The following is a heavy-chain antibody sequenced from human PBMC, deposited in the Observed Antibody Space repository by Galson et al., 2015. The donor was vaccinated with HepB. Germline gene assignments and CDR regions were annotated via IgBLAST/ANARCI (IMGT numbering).Heavy chain of an antibody. J-gene: IGHJ2*01. D-gene: IGHD4-17*01. CDR1: GFTFSSYW. Sequence: SLRLSCAASGFTFSSYWMSWVRQAPGKGLEWVANIKQDGSEKYYVDSVKGRFTISRDNAKNSLYLQMNSLRVEDTAVYYCARYGDNWYVDLWGRGTLVTVSS. V-gene: IGHV3-7*05. CDR3: ARYGDNWYVDL. CDR2: IKQDGSEK.